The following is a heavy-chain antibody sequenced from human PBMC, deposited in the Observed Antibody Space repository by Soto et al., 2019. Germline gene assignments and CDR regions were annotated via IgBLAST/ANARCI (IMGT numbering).Heavy chain of an antibody. Sequence: SVKVSCKASGGTFSSYAISWVRQAPGQRLEWMGGIIPSNGNTNYSQKFQGRVTITRDESASTAYMELSSLRSEDTAVYYCARESLHYWYFDLWGRGILVTVSS. CDR3: ARESLHYWYFDL. CDR2: IIPSNGNT. CDR1: GGTFSSYA. J-gene: IGHJ2*01. V-gene: IGHV1-69*05.